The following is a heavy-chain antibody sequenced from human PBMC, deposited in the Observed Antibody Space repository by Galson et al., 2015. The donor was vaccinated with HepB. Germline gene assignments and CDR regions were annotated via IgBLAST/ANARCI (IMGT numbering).Heavy chain of an antibody. CDR1: GFTFSNYV. CDR2: INNDGTTT. J-gene: IGHJ4*02. CDR3: ARPYGGNYHFDY. Sequence: LRLSCAASGFTFSNYVMTWVRQAPGKGLEWVSGINNDGTTTNYADSVKGRFTISRDNAKNTLYLQMNSLRAEDTAVYYCARPYGGNYHFDYWGQGTLVTVSS. D-gene: IGHD4-23*01. V-gene: IGHV3-74*01.